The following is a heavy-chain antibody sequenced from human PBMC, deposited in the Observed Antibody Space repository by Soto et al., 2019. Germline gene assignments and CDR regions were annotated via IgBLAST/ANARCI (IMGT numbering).Heavy chain of an antibody. CDR3: ASFRWDRYYYYGMDV. CDR1: GGSISSGDYY. CDR2: IYYSGST. Sequence: PSETLSLTCTVSGGSISSGDYYWSWIRQPPGKGLEWNGYIYYSGSTYYNPSLKSRVTISVDTSKNQFSLKLSSVTAADTAVYYCASFRWDRYYYYGMDVWGQGTTVTVSS. D-gene: IGHD1-26*01. J-gene: IGHJ6*02. V-gene: IGHV4-30-4*01.